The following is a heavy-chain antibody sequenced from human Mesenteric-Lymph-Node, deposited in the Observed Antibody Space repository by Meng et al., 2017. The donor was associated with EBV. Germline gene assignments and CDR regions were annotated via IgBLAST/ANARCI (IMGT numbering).Heavy chain of an antibody. CDR2: IYYSGST. D-gene: IGHD3-10*01. Sequence: QVQLQEAGPGLVKPSQTLSLTCAFSSGSINSGSYYWSWIRQPPGKGLEWIGYIYYSGSTYYNPSLKSRVTISVDTSKNQFSLKLKSVTAADTAVYYCARAHRVLFGELNWFDPWGQGTLVTVSS. CDR3: ARAHRVLFGELNWFDP. CDR1: SGSINSGSYY. J-gene: IGHJ5*02. V-gene: IGHV4-30-4*01.